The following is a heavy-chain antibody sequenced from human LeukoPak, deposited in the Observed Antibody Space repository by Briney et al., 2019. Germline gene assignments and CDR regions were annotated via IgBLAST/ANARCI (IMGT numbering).Heavy chain of an antibody. J-gene: IGHJ4*02. CDR2: IYYSGST. CDR3: ARVARVGAYYFDY. Sequence: SETLSLTCTVSGGSISSYYWSWIRQPPGKGLEWIGYIYYSGSTNYNPSLKSRVTISVDTSKNQFSLKLSPVTAADTAVYYCARVARVGAYYFDYWGQGTLVTVSS. D-gene: IGHD6-6*01. V-gene: IGHV4-59*01. CDR1: GGSISSYY.